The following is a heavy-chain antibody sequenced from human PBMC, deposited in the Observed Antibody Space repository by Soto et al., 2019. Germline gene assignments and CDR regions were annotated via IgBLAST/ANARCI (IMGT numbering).Heavy chain of an antibody. CDR2: ISAYNGNT. CDR3: ARDVIAGSATTTFDY. Sequence: ASVKVSCKASGYTFTSYGISWVRQAPGQWLEWMGWISAYNGNTNYAQKLQGRVTMTTDTSTSTAYMELRSLRSDDTAVYYCARDVIAGSATTTFDYWGQGTLVTVSS. CDR1: GYTFTSYG. D-gene: IGHD3-16*02. J-gene: IGHJ4*02. V-gene: IGHV1-18*01.